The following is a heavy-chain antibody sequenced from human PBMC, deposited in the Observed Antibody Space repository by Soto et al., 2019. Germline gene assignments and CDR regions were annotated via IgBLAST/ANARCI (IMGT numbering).Heavy chain of an antibody. J-gene: IGHJ4*02. CDR3: ARRYGTTFDF. CDR1: GGSISSGGYY. V-gene: IGHV4-39*01. D-gene: IGHD1-7*01. Sequence: PSETLSLTCTVSGGSISSGGYYWSWIRQHPGKGLEWIGSIYYSGSTYYNPSLKSRVTISVDTSKSQFSLKLSSVTAADTAVYYCARRYGTTFDFWGQGTLVTVSS. CDR2: IYYSGST.